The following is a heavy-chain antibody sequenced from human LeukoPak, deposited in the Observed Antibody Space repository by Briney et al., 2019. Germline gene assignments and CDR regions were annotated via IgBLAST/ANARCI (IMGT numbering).Heavy chain of an antibody. CDR1: GYTFTGYY. CDR2: INPNSGGT. V-gene: IGHV1-2*02. CDR3: ARDLGYCSSTSCYSGILGY. J-gene: IGHJ4*02. D-gene: IGHD2-2*01. Sequence: ASVKVSCKASGYTFTGYYMHWVRQAPGQGLEWMGWINPNSGGTNYAQKFQGGVTMTRDTSISAAYMEPSRLSSNGTAVYYCARDLGYCSSTSCYSGILGYWGQGTLVTVSS.